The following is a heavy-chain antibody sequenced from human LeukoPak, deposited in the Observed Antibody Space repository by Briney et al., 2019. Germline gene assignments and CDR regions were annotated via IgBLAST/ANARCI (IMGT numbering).Heavy chain of an antibody. J-gene: IGHJ4*02. CDR3: TRHLLMEGSSWFDY. CDR1: GFTFSGSA. D-gene: IGHD6-13*01. CDR2: IGNKTNNYAT. V-gene: IGHV3-73*01. Sequence: PGGSLKLSCAASGFTFSGSAMHWVRQASGKGLEWVGRIGNKTNNYATAYAASVKGRFTTSRDDSKNTAYLQMNSLKTEDTAVYYCTRHLLMEGSSWFDYWGQGTLVTVSS.